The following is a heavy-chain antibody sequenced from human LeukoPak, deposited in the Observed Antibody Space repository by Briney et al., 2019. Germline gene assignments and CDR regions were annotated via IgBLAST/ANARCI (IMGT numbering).Heavy chain of an antibody. CDR2: ISYDGGNK. D-gene: IGHD5-24*01. J-gene: IGHJ4*02. CDR1: GFTFSSYV. Sequence: PGRSLRLSCAASGFTFSSYVMHWVRQAPGKGLEWVAVISYDGGNKYYADSVKGRFTISRDNSKNTLYLQMNSLRAEDTAVYYCAKGGAVEMATIAGIDYWGQGTLVTVSS. V-gene: IGHV3-30*18. CDR3: AKGGAVEMATIAGIDY.